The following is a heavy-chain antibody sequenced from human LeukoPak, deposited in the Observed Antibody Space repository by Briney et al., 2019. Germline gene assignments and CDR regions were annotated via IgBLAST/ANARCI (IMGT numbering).Heavy chain of an antibody. Sequence: GGSLRLSCAASGFTFINYWMGWVRQAPGKGLEWVANIKQDGSETYYVDSVKGRYTISRDNAKNSLYLQMNSLRAEDTAVYYCAKGPMIVVVSYSDYWGQGTLVTVSS. CDR3: AKGPMIVVVSYSDY. CDR2: IKQDGSET. D-gene: IGHD3-22*01. CDR1: GFTFINYW. J-gene: IGHJ4*02. V-gene: IGHV3-7*01.